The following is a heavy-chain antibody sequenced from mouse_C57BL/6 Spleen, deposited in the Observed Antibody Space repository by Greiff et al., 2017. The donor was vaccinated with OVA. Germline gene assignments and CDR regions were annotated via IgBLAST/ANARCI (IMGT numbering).Heavy chain of an antibody. V-gene: IGHV1-81*01. J-gene: IGHJ4*01. CDR3: ARMTGTGDYYAMDY. Sequence: VQLQQSGAELARPGASVKLSCKASGYTFTSYGISWVKQRTGQGLEWIGEIYPRSGNTYYNEKFKGKATLTADKSSSTAYMELRSLTSEDSAVYFCARMTGTGDYYAMDYWGQGTSVTVSS. CDR1: GYTFTSYG. CDR2: IYPRSGNT. D-gene: IGHD4-1*01.